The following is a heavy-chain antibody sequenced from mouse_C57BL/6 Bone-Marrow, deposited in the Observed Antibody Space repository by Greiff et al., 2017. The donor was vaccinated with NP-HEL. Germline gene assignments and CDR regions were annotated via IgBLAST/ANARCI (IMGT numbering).Heavy chain of an antibody. J-gene: IGHJ1*03. D-gene: IGHD1-1*01. Sequence: QVQLQQSGTELVRPGASVKMSCKASGYTFTSYNMHWVKQTPRQGLEWIGAIYPGNGDTSYIQKFQGKATLTVAKSSSTAYMQLSSLTSEDSAVYFCARDYGSEDCWYFDVWGTGTTVTVSS. CDR2: IYPGNGDT. V-gene: IGHV1-12*01. CDR3: ARDYGSEDCWYFDV. CDR1: GYTFTSYN.